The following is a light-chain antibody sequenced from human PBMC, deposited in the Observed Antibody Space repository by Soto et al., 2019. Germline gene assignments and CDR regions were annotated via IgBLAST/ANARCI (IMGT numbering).Light chain of an antibody. J-gene: IGKJ4*01. Sequence: IVMTQSPATRSVSPGGRATLSCRASQSISTKLAWYQQKPGQAPRLLIYGASTRAPGIPVRFSGSGSGTEFTLTITSLQSEDFAVYYCQEYNDWRPITFGGGTKVEIK. V-gene: IGKV3-15*01. CDR3: QEYNDWRPIT. CDR1: QSISTK. CDR2: GAS.